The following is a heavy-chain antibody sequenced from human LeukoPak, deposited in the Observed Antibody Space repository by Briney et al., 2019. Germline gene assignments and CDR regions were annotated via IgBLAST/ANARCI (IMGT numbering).Heavy chain of an antibody. CDR1: EFSVGSNY. CDR3: AKASRFGYSYGPREYFYYMDV. V-gene: IGHV3-66*01. D-gene: IGHD5-18*01. Sequence: GGSLRLSCAASEFSVGSNYMTWVRQAPGRGLEWVSLIYSGGSTYYADSVKGRFTISRDNSKNTLYLQMNTLRAEDTAVYYCAKASRFGYSYGPREYFYYMDVWGKGTTVTISS. CDR2: IYSGGST. J-gene: IGHJ6*03.